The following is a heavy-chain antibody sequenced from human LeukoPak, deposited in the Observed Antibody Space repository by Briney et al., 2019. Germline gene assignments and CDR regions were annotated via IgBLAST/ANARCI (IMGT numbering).Heavy chain of an antibody. J-gene: IGHJ4*02. D-gene: IGHD1-1*01. CDR3: AKGGGWNDVTTAFDY. CDR1: GGTFSSYA. CDR2: IIPIFGTA. Sequence: SVKVSCKASGGTFSSYAISWVRQAPGQGLEWMGGIIPIFGTANYAQKFQGRVTITADESTSTAYMELSSLRSEDTAVYYCAKGGGWNDVTTAFDYWGQGTLVTVSS. V-gene: IGHV1-69*13.